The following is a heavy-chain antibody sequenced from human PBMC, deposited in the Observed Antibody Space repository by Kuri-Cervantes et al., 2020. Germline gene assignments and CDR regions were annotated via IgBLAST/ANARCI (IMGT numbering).Heavy chain of an antibody. J-gene: IGHJ6*03. CDR2: INPSGGST. D-gene: IGHD6-13*01. Sequence: ASVKVSCKASGYIFTSYFLHWVRQAPGQGLEWMGMINPSGGSTRYTQKFQGRVTMTRDTSISTAYMELSRLRSDDTAVYYCARERGIAAKRTYYMDVWGKGTTVTVSS. CDR1: GYIFTSYF. CDR3: ARERGIAAKRTYYMDV. V-gene: IGHV1-46*01.